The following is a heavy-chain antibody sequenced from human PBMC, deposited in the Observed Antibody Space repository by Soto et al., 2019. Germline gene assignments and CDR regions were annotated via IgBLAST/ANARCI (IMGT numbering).Heavy chain of an antibody. CDR1: GFTFSSYA. Sequence: EVQLLESGGGLVQPGGSLRLSCAASGFTFSSYAMSWVRQAPGKGLEWVSAISGSGGSTYYADSVKGRFTISRDNSKNSLYLQMNSLRAEDTAVYYCAKGAKDIVVVVAATGCSFFYWGQGTLVTVSS. D-gene: IGHD2-15*01. CDR2: ISGSGGST. CDR3: AKGAKDIVVVVAATGCSFFY. V-gene: IGHV3-23*01. J-gene: IGHJ4*02.